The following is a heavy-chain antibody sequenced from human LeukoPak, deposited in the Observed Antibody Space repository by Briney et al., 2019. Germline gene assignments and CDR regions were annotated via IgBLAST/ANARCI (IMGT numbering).Heavy chain of an antibody. CDR2: ISYDGVNK. J-gene: IGHJ6*02. CDR1: GFTLSNYG. V-gene: IGHV3-30*03. Sequence: PGGSLRLSCVASGFTLSNYGIHWVRQAPGKGLEWIGVISYDGVNKYQADSVKGRLTMSRGNSKNTLFLQMDSLRAEDTAVYYCARDRVMYYYFGMDVWGHGTTVTVSS. CDR3: ARDRVMYYYFGMDV. D-gene: IGHD3-3*01.